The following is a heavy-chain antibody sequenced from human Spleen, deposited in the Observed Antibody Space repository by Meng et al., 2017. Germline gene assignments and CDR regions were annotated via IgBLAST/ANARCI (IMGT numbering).Heavy chain of an antibody. J-gene: IGHJ4*02. V-gene: IGHV1-3*01. CDR2: VNAASGNT. Sequence: QVQLVQSGAEVKNPGASVKVSCKTSGYSFTTYGIHWVRQAPGQSLEWMGWVNAASGNTRYSQKFQDRVTITRDTSASSAYMEVSSLRSEDTAVYYCAREKSPGHFDFWGQGTLVTVSS. CDR1: GYSFTTYG. CDR3: AREKSPGHFDF.